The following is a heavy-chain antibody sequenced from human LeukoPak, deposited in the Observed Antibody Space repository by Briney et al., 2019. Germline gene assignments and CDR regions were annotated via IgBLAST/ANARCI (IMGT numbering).Heavy chain of an antibody. V-gene: IGHV1-2*06. D-gene: IGHD3-10*01. Sequence: ASVKVSCKASGYAFTGYYIYWVRQAPGQGLECMGRINPNSGGTNYAQKFQGRVTLTRDTSISTAYMDLSRLRSDDTAVYYCARASITMVRGVLNRFDPWGQGTLVTVSS. J-gene: IGHJ5*02. CDR2: INPNSGGT. CDR1: GYAFTGYY. CDR3: ARASITMVRGVLNRFDP.